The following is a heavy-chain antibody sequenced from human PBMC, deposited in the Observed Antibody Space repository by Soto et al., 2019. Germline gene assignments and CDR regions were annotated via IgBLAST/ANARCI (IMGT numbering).Heavy chain of an antibody. J-gene: IGHJ3*02. Sequence: VRLSCAASGFTFSSYGMHWVRQAPGKGLEWVAVISYDGSNKYYADSVKGRFTISRDNSKNTLYLQMNSLRAEDTAVYYCAKSRGYIDAFDIWGQGTLVTVSS. CDR3: AKSRGYIDAFDI. V-gene: IGHV3-30*18. CDR2: ISYDGSNK. CDR1: GFTFSSYG. D-gene: IGHD2-2*02.